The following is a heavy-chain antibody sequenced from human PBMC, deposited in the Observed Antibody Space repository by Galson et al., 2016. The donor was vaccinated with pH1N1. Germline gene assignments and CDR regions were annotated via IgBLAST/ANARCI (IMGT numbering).Heavy chain of an antibody. J-gene: IGHJ4*02. CDR2: ISRADDT. CDR3: AKDLCSCASCYTVCEVRDFDY. V-gene: IGHV3-23*01. D-gene: IGHD2-2*02. CDR1: GFTFGTYG. Sequence: SLRLSCAASGFTFGTYGMSWVRQAPGKGLEWVSSISRADDTYYADSVKGRFTISRDNSKNSLFLQKSSLRADDTALYYCAKDLCSCASCYTVCEVRDFDYWGPGTLVTVSS.